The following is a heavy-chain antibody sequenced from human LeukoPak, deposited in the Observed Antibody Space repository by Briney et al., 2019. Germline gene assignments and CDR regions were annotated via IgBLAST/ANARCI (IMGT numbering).Heavy chain of an antibody. CDR1: GFTFSDCG. J-gene: IGHJ2*01. V-gene: IGHV3-33*03. Sequence: GGSLRLSCAASGFTFSDCGFHWVRQAPGKGLEWGAIMEDDGLTTSYGDSVKRPFTIPRDNSQNTLSLQITRLRAEDTAIYSCVVVGVTGAVWQFDLWGPGTLVTVSS. D-gene: IGHD4/OR15-4a*01. CDR2: MEDDGLTT. CDR3: VVVGVTGAVWQFDL.